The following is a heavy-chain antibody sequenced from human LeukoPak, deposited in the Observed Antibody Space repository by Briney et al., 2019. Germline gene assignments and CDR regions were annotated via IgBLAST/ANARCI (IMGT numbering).Heavy chain of an antibody. CDR1: GFTFTTYW. V-gene: IGHV3-33*08. D-gene: IGHD1-26*01. CDR2: IWYDGSNK. J-gene: IGHJ4*02. CDR3: AREGTGIVGATSNGRKDSTRVYFDY. Sequence: PGGSLRLSCAASGFTFTTYWMSWVRQAPGKGLEWVAVIWYDGSNKYYADSVKGRFTISRDNSKNTLYLQMNSLRAEDTAVYYCAREGTGIVGATSNGRKDSTRVYFDYWGQGTLVTVSS.